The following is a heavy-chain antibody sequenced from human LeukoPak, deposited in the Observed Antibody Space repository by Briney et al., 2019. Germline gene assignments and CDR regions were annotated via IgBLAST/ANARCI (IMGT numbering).Heavy chain of an antibody. J-gene: IGHJ4*02. Sequence: GGSLRLSCAASGFTFSDYYMSWIRQAPGKGLEWVSYISSSGSTIYYADSVKGRFTISRDNAKNSLYLQMNSLRAEDTALYYCAKQRGYSYGYPNDFDYWGQGTLVTVSS. V-gene: IGHV3-11*01. CDR2: ISSSGSTI. D-gene: IGHD5-18*01. CDR3: AKQRGYSYGYPNDFDY. CDR1: GFTFSDYY.